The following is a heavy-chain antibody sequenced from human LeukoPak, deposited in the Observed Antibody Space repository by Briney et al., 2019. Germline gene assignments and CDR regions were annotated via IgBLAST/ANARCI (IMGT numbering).Heavy chain of an antibody. V-gene: IGHV5-51*01. CDR3: ARHFKAARRPFDY. J-gene: IGHJ4*02. CDR2: IYPGDSDT. D-gene: IGHD6-6*01. Sequence: GESLKISCKGSGYSFTSYWIGWVRQMPGKGLEWMGIIYPGDSDTRYSPSFQGQVTISADKSISTAYPQWSSLKASDTAMYYCARHFKAARRPFDYWGQGTLVTVSS. CDR1: GYSFTSYW.